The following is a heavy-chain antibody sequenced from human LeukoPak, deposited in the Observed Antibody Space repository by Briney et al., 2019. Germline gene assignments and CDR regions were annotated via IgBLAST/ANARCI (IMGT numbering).Heavy chain of an antibody. CDR3: ARDQSGRSLWFGELSPRNWFDP. Sequence: PSETLSLTCTVSGGSISSGGYYWSWIRQHPGKGLEWIGYIYYSGSTYYNPSLKSRVTISVDTSKNQFSLKLSSVTAADTAVYYCARDQSGRSLWFGELSPRNWFDPWGQGTLVTVSS. V-gene: IGHV4-31*03. J-gene: IGHJ5*02. CDR2: IYYSGST. CDR1: GGSISSGGYY. D-gene: IGHD3-10*01.